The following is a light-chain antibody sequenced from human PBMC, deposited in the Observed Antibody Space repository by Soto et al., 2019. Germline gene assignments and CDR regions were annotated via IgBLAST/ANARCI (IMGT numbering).Light chain of an antibody. CDR3: AACDDTLSGDWV. V-gene: IGLV1-47*01. CDR2: RDN. CDR1: ISNVGSNY. J-gene: IGLJ3*02. Sequence: QSVLSQPPSASGTPGQRVTISCSGSISNVGSNYVYWYQQLPGTAPKLLIYRDNQRPSGVPDRCSASKSGTSAYLAISGLRSEDGAVYYCAACDDTLSGDWVFGGGTKLTVL.